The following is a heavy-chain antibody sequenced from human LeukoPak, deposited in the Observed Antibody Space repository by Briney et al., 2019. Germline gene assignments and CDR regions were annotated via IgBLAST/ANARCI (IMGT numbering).Heavy chain of an antibody. J-gene: IGHJ5*02. CDR2: ISSSSTI. V-gene: IGHV3-48*01. Sequence: PGGSLRLSCAASGFTFSSYSMNWVRQAPGKGLEWVSYISSSSTIYYADSVKGRFTISRDNAKNSLYLQMNSLRAEDTAVYYCARGELLNWFDPWGQGTLVTVSS. CDR1: GFTFSSYS. CDR3: ARGELLNWFDP. D-gene: IGHD1-26*01.